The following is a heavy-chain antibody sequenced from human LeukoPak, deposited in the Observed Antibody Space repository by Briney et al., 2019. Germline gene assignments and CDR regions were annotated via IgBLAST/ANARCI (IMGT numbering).Heavy chain of an antibody. CDR1: GFTFSSYG. CDR3: AKRWGGAVDY. CDR2: ISYDGSNK. J-gene: IGHJ4*02. Sequence: PGGSLRLSCAASGFTFSSYGMHWVRQAPGKGLEWVAVISYDGSNKYYADSVKGRFTISRDNSKNTLYLQMNSLRAEDTAVYYCAKRWGGAVDYWGQGTLVTVSS. D-gene: IGHD3-16*01. V-gene: IGHV3-30*18.